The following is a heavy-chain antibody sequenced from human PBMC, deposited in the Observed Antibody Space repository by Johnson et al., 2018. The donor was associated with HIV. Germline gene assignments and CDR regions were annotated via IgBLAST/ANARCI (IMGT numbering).Heavy chain of an antibody. Sequence: VQLVESGGGLVQPGRSLRLSCAASGFTFDDYDMHWVRQAPGKGLEWVSGISWNSGSIGYADSVKGRFTISRDNSKNTLYLQMNSLRVEDTAVYYVRVVGDAFDIWGQGTMVTVSS. D-gene: IGHD2-15*01. CDR3: RVVGDAFDI. V-gene: IGHV3-9*01. CDR1: GFTFDDYD. J-gene: IGHJ3*02. CDR2: ISWNSGSI.